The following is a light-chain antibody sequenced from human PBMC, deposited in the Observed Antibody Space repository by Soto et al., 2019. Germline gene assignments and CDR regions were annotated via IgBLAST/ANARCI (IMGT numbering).Light chain of an antibody. J-gene: IGLJ3*02. CDR3: QSYDKSLSGSV. Sequence: QSVLTQPPSVSGAPGQRVTISCTGSSSNIGAGYDVHWYQQLPGTAPKLLIYGNNNRPSGVPDRFSGSKSGASASLAITGLQAEDEADYYCQSYDKSLSGSVFGGGTKLTVL. CDR2: GNN. V-gene: IGLV1-40*01. CDR1: SSNIGAGYD.